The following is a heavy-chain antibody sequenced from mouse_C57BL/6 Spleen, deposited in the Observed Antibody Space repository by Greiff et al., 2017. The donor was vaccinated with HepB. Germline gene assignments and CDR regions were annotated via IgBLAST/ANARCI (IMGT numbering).Heavy chain of an antibody. CDR3: ALYYDYAWFAY. J-gene: IGHJ3*01. CDR1: GYTFTDYN. Sequence: EVKLMESGPELVKPGASVKIPCKASGYTFTDYNMDWVKQSHGKSLEWIGDINPNNGGTISNQKFKGKATLTVDKSSSTAYMELRSLTSEDTAVYYCALYYDYAWFAYWGQGTLVTVSA. V-gene: IGHV1-18*01. CDR2: INPNNGGT. D-gene: IGHD2-4*01.